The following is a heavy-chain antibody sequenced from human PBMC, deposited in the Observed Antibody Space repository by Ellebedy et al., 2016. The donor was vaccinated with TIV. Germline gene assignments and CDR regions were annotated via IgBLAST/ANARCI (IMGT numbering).Heavy chain of an antibody. D-gene: IGHD1-7*01. CDR2: IGSKGYGGTP. Sequence: GGSLRLSXTASGFTFGDFAISWVRQAPGKGLEWVGFIGSKGYGGTPQYAPSVKGGFTISRDDSKSIAYLQMNSLKTEDTALYYCTREAANWNYPYYYYNGMDVWGQGTTVTVSS. J-gene: IGHJ6*02. V-gene: IGHV3-49*04. CDR3: TREAANWNYPYYYYNGMDV. CDR1: GFTFGDFA.